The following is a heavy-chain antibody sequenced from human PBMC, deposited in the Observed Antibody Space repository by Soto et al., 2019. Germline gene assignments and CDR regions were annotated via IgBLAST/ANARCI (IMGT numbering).Heavy chain of an antibody. Sequence: GGSLRLSCAASGFTFSGYWMHWVRQAPGKGLEWVSAISGSGGSTYYADSVKGRFTISRDNSKYTLYLQMNSLRAEDTAVYYCATHGQWLVRDYGMDVWGQGTTVTVSS. J-gene: IGHJ6*02. CDR3: ATHGQWLVRDYGMDV. V-gene: IGHV3-23*01. CDR1: GFTFSGYW. D-gene: IGHD6-19*01. CDR2: ISGSGGST.